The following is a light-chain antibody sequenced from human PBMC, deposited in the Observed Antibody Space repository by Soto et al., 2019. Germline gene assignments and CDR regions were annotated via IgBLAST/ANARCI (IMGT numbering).Light chain of an antibody. J-gene: IGLJ1*01. CDR2: DVS. CDR1: SSDVGGYNY. CDR3: CSYAGGPYV. Sequence: QSVLTQPRSVSWSPGQSVAISCTGTSSDVGGYNYVSWYQQHPGKAPKVMIYDVSKRPSGVPDRFSGSKSGNTASLTISGLQAEDEADYYCCSYAGGPYVFGTGTKVTVL. V-gene: IGLV2-11*01.